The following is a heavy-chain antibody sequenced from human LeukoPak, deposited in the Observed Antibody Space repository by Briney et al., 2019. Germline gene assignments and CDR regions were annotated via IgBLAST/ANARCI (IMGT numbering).Heavy chain of an antibody. D-gene: IGHD5-18*01. CDR1: GGSISSYY. V-gene: IGHV4-59*01. CDR2: IYYSGST. CDR3: ARFGGYSYGSAADY. J-gene: IGHJ4*02. Sequence: PSETLSLTCTVSGGSISSYYWSWIRPPPGKGPEWIGYIYYSGSTNYNPSLKSRVTISVDTSKNQFSLKLSSVTAADTAVYYCARFGGYSYGSAADYWGQGTLVTVSS.